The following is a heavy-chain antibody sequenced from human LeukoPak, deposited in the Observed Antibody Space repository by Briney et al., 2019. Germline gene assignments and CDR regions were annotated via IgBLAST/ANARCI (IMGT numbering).Heavy chain of an antibody. Sequence: PGGSLRLSCAASGFTFDDYAMHWVRQAPGKGPEWVSLISGDGGSTYYADSVKGRFTISRDNSKNSLYLQMNSLRTEDTALYYCAKDKGYYYDSSGYYALIFDYWGQGTLVTVSS. V-gene: IGHV3-43*02. CDR3: AKDKGYYYDSSGYYALIFDY. CDR2: ISGDGGST. CDR1: GFTFDDYA. D-gene: IGHD3-22*01. J-gene: IGHJ4*02.